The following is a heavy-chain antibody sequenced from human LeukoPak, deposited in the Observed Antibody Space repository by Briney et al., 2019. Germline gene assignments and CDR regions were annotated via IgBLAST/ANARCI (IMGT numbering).Heavy chain of an antibody. CDR1: GFTFSSYA. D-gene: IGHD2-15*01. CDR2: ISYDGSNK. Sequence: GGSLRLSCAASGFTFSSYAMHWVRQAPGKGLEWVAVISYDGSNKYYADSVKGRFTISRDNSKNTLYLQMNSLRAEDTAVYYCARQLNTALVGLGVWDQGTLVTVSS. CDR3: ARQLNTALVGLGV. V-gene: IGHV3-30-3*01. J-gene: IGHJ4*02.